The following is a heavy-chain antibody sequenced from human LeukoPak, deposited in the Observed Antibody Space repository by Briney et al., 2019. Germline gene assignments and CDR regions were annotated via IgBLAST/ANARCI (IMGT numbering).Heavy chain of an antibody. Sequence: GAPVKVSCKASGYTFTSYSIHWVRQAPGQGLEWMGIFNPNGGSTSYAQKFQGRVTMTGDTSTSTVYMELTSLRSEDTAVYYCARGIAAPTTYFDYWGQGTLVTVSS. CDR1: GYTFTSYS. CDR2: FNPNGGST. CDR3: ARGIAAPTTYFDY. V-gene: IGHV1-46*01. D-gene: IGHD6-13*01. J-gene: IGHJ4*02.